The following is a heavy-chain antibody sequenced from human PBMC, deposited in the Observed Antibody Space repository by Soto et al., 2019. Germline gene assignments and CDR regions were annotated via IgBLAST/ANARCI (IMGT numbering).Heavy chain of an antibody. CDR1: GGTFSSYA. Sequence: ASVKVSWKASGGTFSSYAISWVRQAPGQGLEWMGGIIPIFGTANYAQKFQGRVTITADKSTSTAYMELSSLRSEDTAVYYCARVVVRGVIMDYYYYGMDVWGQGTTVTVSS. D-gene: IGHD3-10*01. CDR2: IIPIFGTA. J-gene: IGHJ6*02. V-gene: IGHV1-69*06. CDR3: ARVVVRGVIMDYYYYGMDV.